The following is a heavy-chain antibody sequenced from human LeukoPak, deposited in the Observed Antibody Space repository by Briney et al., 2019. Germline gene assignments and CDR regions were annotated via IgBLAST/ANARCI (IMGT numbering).Heavy chain of an antibody. CDR2: IYYSGST. J-gene: IGHJ3*02. CDR3: ARVPVVPAAIQGDAFDI. CDR1: GGSISSYY. D-gene: IGHD2-2*02. Sequence: SETLSLTCTVSGGSISSYYWSWIRQPPGKGLEWIGYIYYSGSTNYNPSLKSRVTISVDTSKNQFSLMLSSVTAADTAVYYCARVPVVPAAIQGDAFDIWGQGTMVTVSS. V-gene: IGHV4-59*01.